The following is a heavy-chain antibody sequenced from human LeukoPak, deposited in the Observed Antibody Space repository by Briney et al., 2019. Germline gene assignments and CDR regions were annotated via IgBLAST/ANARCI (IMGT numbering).Heavy chain of an antibody. V-gene: IGHV4-59*05. D-gene: IGHD3-22*01. CDR2: IYYSGST. CDR3: ASWGEYYYDSSGYSGFDY. CDR1: GDSMSDYF. Sequence: SETLSLTCTVSGDSMSDYFWTWIRQPPGKGLEWIGSIYYSGSTYYNPSLKSRVTISVDTSKNQFSLKLSSVTAADTAVYYCASWGEYYYDSSGYSGFDYWGQGTLVTVSS. J-gene: IGHJ4*02.